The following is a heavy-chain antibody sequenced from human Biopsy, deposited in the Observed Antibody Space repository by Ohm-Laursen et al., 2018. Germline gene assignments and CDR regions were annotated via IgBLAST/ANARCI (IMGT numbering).Heavy chain of an antibody. J-gene: IGHJ4*02. Sequence: ASVKVSCKASGYTFISFGITWVRQAPGQGLEWMGVISPSGATTSFSQKFQGRLTMTRDTSTSTAYMELSSLRSEDTAIYYCARGGYDYDYWGQGTLVTVSS. CDR1: GYTFISFG. V-gene: IGHV1-8*01. CDR3: ARGGYDYDY. D-gene: IGHD5-12*01. CDR2: ISPSGATT.